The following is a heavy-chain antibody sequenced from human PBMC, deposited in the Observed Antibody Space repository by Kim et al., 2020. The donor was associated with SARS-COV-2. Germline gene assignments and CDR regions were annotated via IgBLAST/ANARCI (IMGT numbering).Heavy chain of an antibody. CDR3: VRRRTGDHYRYYGMDV. D-gene: IGHD7-27*01. Sequence: SQTLSLTCAISGDSVSSNSAIWNWIRQSPSRGLEWLGRTYYSSKWYNDYAVSVKSRITINPDTSKNQLSLQLNSVTPEDTAVYYCVRRRTGDHYRYYGMDVWGQGTTVTVSS. V-gene: IGHV6-1*01. CDR2: TYYSSKWYN. CDR1: GDSVSSNSAI. J-gene: IGHJ6*02.